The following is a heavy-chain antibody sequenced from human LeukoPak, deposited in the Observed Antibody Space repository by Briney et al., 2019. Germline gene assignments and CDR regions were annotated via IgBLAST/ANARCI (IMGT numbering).Heavy chain of an antibody. CDR1: GFTLDDYG. CDR2: IGWSGSST. D-gene: IGHD6-19*01. J-gene: IGHJ4*02. V-gene: IGHV3-20*04. CDR3: ARDRASGWYRGDYDY. Sequence: GGSLRLSCAASGFTLDDYGMSWGRQAPGRGLEWVSGIGWSGSSTGYADSVKGRFTISIDNAKNSLYLQLNSLRAEDTAFYYCARDRASGWYRGDYDYWGQGTLLTVSS.